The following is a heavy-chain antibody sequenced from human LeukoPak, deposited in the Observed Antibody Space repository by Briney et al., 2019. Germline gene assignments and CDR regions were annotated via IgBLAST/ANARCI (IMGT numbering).Heavy chain of an antibody. Sequence: PGGSLRLSCAASGFTFSSYAMSWVRQAPGKGLEWVSTISYSGGSTYYADSVKGRFTISRDNSKNTLYLQMNSLRAEDTALYYCAKDGGESGDNPLDYWGQGTLVTVSS. CDR3: AKDGGESGDNPLDY. D-gene: IGHD3-16*01. CDR2: ISYSGGST. CDR1: GFTFSSYA. J-gene: IGHJ4*02. V-gene: IGHV3-23*01.